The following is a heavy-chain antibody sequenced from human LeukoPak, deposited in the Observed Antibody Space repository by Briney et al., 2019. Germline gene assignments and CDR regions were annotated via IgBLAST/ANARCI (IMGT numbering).Heavy chain of an antibody. J-gene: IGHJ4*02. V-gene: IGHV3-21*04. CDR2: ISSSSSYI. Sequence: GGSLRLSCAASGFTFSSYSMNWVRQAPGKGLEWVSSISSSSSYIYYADSVKGRFTISRDNSKNTLYLQMNSLRVEDTAVYFCARDPGAFPYFFDCWGQGTLVTVSS. CDR1: GFTFSSYS. D-gene: IGHD4/OR15-4a*01. CDR3: ARDPGAFPYFFDC.